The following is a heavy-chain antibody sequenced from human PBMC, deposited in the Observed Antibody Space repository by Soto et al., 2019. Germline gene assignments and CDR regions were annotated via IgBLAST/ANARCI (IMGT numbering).Heavy chain of an antibody. CDR2: TYYRSKYYN. V-gene: IGHV6-1*01. CDR1: GDSVSSNSTA. Sequence: QVQLQQSGPGLVKPSQTLSLTCAISGDSVSSNSTAWNWIRQSPSRGLEWLGRTYYRSKYYNDYSVSVKSRITTNPDTSRNQFSLQLNTVTPEDTAVYYCARGPIGVNGTGVFDSWGQGTLVTVSS. J-gene: IGHJ4*02. D-gene: IGHD6-19*01. CDR3: ARGPIGVNGTGVFDS.